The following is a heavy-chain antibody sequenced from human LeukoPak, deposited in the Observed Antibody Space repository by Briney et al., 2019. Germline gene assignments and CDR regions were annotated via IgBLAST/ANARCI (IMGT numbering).Heavy chain of an antibody. CDR2: INDSGGST. Sequence: GGSLGLSCAASGFTFSSYAMGWVRQAPGKGLEWVSVINDSGGSTYYADSVKGRFTISRDNSKNTLYLQMNSLRAEDTAVYYCAKRRFRQESNLGHDYWGQGTLVTVSS. V-gene: IGHV3-23*01. J-gene: IGHJ4*02. CDR3: AKRRFRQESNLGHDY. CDR1: GFTFSSYA.